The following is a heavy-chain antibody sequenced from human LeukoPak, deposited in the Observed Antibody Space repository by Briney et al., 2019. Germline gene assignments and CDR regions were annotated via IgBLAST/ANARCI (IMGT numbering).Heavy chain of an antibody. CDR1: GFTFSSYA. CDR3: ARDLGYSGSQGAFDI. CDR2: ISYDGSNK. J-gene: IGHJ3*02. V-gene: IGHV3-30-3*01. Sequence: PGRSLRLSCAASGFTFSSYAMHWVRQAPGKGLEWVAVISYDGSNKYYADSVKGRFTISRDNSKNTLYLQMNSLRAEDTAVYYCARDLGYSGSQGAFDIWGQGTMVTVSS. D-gene: IGHD1-26*01.